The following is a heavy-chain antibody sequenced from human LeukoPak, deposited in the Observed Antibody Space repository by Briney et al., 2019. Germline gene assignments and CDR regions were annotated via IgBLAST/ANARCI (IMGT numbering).Heavy chain of an antibody. Sequence: GGSLRLSCAASGFTFDDYAMHWVRQAPGKGLEWVSGISWNSGSIGYADSVKSRFTISRDNAKNSLYLQMNSLRAEVTALYYCAKGRRCSSNSCNDAFDIWGQGTMLTVSS. V-gene: IGHV3-9*01. D-gene: IGHD2-2*01. CDR3: AKGRRCSSNSCNDAFDI. CDR2: ISWNSGSI. J-gene: IGHJ3*02. CDR1: GFTFDDYA.